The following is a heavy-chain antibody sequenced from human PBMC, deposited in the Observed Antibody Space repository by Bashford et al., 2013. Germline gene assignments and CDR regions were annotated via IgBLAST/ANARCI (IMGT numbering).Heavy chain of an antibody. CDR3: ARFGEGMYQLLSYGMDV. Sequence: GESLKISCKGSGYSFTSYWIGWVRQMPGKGLEWMGIIYPGDSDTRYSPSFQGQVTISRDNSKNTLYLQMNSLRAEDTAVYYCARFGEGMYQLLSYGMDVWGQGTTVTVSS. D-gene: IGHD2-2*01. J-gene: IGHJ6*02. CDR1: GYSFTSYW. CDR2: IYPGDSDT. V-gene: IGHV5-51*01.